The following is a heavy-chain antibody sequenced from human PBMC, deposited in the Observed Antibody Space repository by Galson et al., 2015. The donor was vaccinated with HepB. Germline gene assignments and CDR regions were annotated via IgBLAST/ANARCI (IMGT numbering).Heavy chain of an antibody. J-gene: IGHJ4*02. Sequence: SLRLSCAASDFPFSRHALTWVRQAPGKGLEWVSSIDISGDKTLYADSVKGRFTISRDNSRNTLYLQMHSPSAEDTAMYFCANEIRPNDYWGQGTLVTVSS. D-gene: IGHD4-17*01. V-gene: IGHV3-23*05. CDR2: IDISGDKT. CDR1: DFPFSRHA. CDR3: ANEIRPNDY.